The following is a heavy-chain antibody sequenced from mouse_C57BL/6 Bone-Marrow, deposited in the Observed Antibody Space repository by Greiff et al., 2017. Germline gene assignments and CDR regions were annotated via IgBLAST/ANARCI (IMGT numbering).Heavy chain of an antibody. V-gene: IGHV5-9*01. CDR1: GFTFSSYT. Sequence: EVKLMESGGGLVKPGGSLKLSCAASGFTFSSYTMSWVRQTPEKRLEWVATISGGGGNTYYPDSVKGRFTISIDNANNTLYLQMSSLRSEDTALYYCARHSAYYSNYGFAYWGQGTLVTVSA. CDR3: ARHSAYYSNYGFAY. J-gene: IGHJ3*01. D-gene: IGHD2-5*01. CDR2: ISGGGGNT.